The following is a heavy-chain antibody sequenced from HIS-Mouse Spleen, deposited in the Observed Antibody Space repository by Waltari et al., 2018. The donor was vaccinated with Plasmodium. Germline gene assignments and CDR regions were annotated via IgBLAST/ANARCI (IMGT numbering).Heavy chain of an antibody. CDR2: ISYDGSNK. V-gene: IGHV3-30*18. Sequence: QVQLVESGGGVVQPGRSLRLSCAASGFTFSSYGMHWVRQAPGTGLEWVAVISYDGSNKYYADSVKGRFTISRDNSKNTLYLQMNSLRAEDTAVYYCAKAQGVINFDYWGQGTLVTVSS. CDR3: AKAQGVINFDY. CDR1: GFTFSSYG. J-gene: IGHJ4*02. D-gene: IGHD3-16*01.